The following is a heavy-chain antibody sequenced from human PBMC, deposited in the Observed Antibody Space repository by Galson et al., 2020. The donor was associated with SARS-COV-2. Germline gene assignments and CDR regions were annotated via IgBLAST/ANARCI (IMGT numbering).Heavy chain of an antibody. CDR3: ARGVDTAMVTGWYFDL. V-gene: IGHV4-59*13. CDR1: GGSISSYY. Sequence: SETLSLTCTVSGGSISSYYWSWIRQPPGKGLEWIGYIYYSGSTNYNPSLKSRVTISVDTSKNQFSLKLSSVTAADTAVYYCARGVDTAMVTGWYFDLWGRGPLVTVSS. D-gene: IGHD5-18*01. J-gene: IGHJ2*01. CDR2: IYYSGST.